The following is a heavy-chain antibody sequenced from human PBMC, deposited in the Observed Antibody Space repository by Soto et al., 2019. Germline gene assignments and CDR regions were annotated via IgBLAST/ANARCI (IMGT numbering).Heavy chain of an antibody. V-gene: IGHV3-7*01. J-gene: IGHJ4*02. CDR2: INQDGSVK. D-gene: IGHD3-10*01. CDR1: GFTFSSYA. Sequence: PGGSLRLSCAASGFTFSSYAMTWVRQAPGKGLEWVANINQDGSVKYYVDSVKGRFTISRDNAKNSLFLQMSSLRAEDTAVYYCARAVESAGSYWGQGTQVTVAS. CDR3: ARAVESAGSY.